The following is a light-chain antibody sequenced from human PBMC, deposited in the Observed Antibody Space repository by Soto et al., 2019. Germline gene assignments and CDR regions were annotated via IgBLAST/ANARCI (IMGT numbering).Light chain of an antibody. J-gene: IGKJ1*01. V-gene: IGKV2-30*01. CDR3: MKGTHWPPT. CDR1: QSLVYSDGIAY. CDR2: RVS. Sequence: EVVMTQSPLSLPVTLGQPASISCRSSQSLVYSDGIAYLNWFHQRPGQSPRRLIYRVSNRDSGVXDXXSGSGSGTDFTLKIRSVEAEDVGVYYCMKGTHWPPTFGRGTKVEIK.